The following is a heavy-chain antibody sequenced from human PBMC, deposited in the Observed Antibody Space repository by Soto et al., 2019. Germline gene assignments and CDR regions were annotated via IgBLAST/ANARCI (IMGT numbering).Heavy chain of an antibody. V-gene: IGHV4-28*01. CDR2: IYYSGTT. CDR3: ARQGFGALHGLVDV. J-gene: IGHJ6*02. Sequence: SETLSLTCAVSGYSISSSNWWGWIRQPPGKGLEWIGYIYYSGTTYYNPSLKSRVTMSVDTSKNQFSLKLTSVTAVDTAVYYCARQGFGALHGLVDVWGQGTTVTVS. D-gene: IGHD3-10*01. CDR1: GYSISSSNW.